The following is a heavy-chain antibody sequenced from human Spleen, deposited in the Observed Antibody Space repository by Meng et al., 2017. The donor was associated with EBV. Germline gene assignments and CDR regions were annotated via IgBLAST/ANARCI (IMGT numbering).Heavy chain of an antibody. V-gene: IGHV4-30-2*01. D-gene: IGHD4-17*01. CDR3: ARGGGYGDYEGWFDP. CDR1: GGSINNGGYS. CDR2: IYQSGSA. J-gene: IGHJ5*02. Sequence: QSSGSGLVKTSATLSPTCAVSGGSINNGGYSWSWIRHPPGKGLDWIGNIYQSGSAYYNPSLKSRVTMSVDMSKNQFSLKLSSVTAADTAVYYCARGGGYGDYEGWFDPWGQGTLVTVSS.